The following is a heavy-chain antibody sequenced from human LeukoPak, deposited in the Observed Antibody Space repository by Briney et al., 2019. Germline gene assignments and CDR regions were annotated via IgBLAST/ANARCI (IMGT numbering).Heavy chain of an antibody. CDR3: AREDYDSSGTYYFDY. CDR2: IYSGGST. D-gene: IGHD3-22*01. V-gene: IGHV3-53*01. Sequence: PGGSLRLSCAASGVTVSSNYMSWVRQAPGKGLEWVSVIYSGGSTYYADSVKGRFTISRDNSKNTLYLQMNSLRAEDTAVYYCAREDYDSSGTYYFDYWGQGTLVTVSS. J-gene: IGHJ4*02. CDR1: GVTVSSNY.